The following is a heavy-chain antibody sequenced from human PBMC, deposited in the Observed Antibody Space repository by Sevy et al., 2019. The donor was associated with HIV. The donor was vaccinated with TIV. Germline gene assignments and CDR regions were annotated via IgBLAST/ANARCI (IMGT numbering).Heavy chain of an antibody. CDR1: GFTFSSYA. Sequence: GGSLRLSCAASGFTFSSYAMSWVRQAPGKGLEWVSAISGSGGSTYSADSVKGRFTISRDNSKNTLYLQMNSLRAEDTAVYYCATANRLEGGNYFDYWGQGTLVTVSS. CDR3: ATANRLEGGNYFDY. J-gene: IGHJ4*02. V-gene: IGHV3-23*01. CDR2: ISGSGGST. D-gene: IGHD1-26*01.